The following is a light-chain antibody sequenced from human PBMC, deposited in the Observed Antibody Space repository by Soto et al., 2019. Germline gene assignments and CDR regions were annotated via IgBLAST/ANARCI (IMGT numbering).Light chain of an antibody. V-gene: IGKV3-15*01. J-gene: IGKJ2*01. Sequence: ETVMTQSPATLSVSPGERATLSCRASQTIANNLAWYQQRPGQAPRLLIYGASTRATVIPARFSGSGSGTEFTLTISSLQAEDFASYYCQQYNNWPPYAFGQGTKREIK. CDR1: QTIANN. CDR2: GAS. CDR3: QQYNNWPPYA.